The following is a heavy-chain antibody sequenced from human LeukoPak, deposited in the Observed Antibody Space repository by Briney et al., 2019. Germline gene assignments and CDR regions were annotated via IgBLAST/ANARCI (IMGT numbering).Heavy chain of an antibody. D-gene: IGHD3-3*01. CDR2: INHSRST. V-gene: IGHV4-34*01. J-gene: IGHJ4*02. CDR1: GGSCSGYY. Sequence: SVTLSLTCAVYGGSCSGYYWIWMRQPPGMGLEWIGEINHSRSTNYNTSPKSRVTISVDTSKSQFSLKLSSVTATDTAVYYCARLNCDFWSGYIFDYWGQGTLVTVSS. CDR3: ARLNCDFWSGYIFDY.